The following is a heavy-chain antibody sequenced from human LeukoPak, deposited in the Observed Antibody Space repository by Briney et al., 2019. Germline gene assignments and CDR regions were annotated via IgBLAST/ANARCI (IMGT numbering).Heavy chain of an antibody. Sequence: PGGSLRLSCSASGFTFSSYAMHWVHQAPGKGLEYVSAISSNGGSTYYADSVKGRFTISRDNSKNTLYLQMSSLRAEDTAVYYCVKGMEDYDIFTGVLDVWGQGTTVTVSS. D-gene: IGHD3-9*01. CDR1: GFTFSSYA. J-gene: IGHJ6*02. V-gene: IGHV3-64D*09. CDR3: VKGMEDYDIFTGVLDV. CDR2: ISSNGGST.